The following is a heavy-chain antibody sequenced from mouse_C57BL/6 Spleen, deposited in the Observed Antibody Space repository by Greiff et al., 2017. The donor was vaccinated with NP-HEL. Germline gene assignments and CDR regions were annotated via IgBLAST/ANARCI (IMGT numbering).Heavy chain of an antibody. CDR3: TRWGVTTKYYFDY. CDR1: GYTFTDYE. V-gene: IGHV1-15*01. J-gene: IGHJ2*01. CDR2: IDPETGGT. Sequence: VQLQQSGAELVRPGASVTLSCKASGYTFTDYEMHWVKQTPVHGLEWIGAIDPETGGTAYNQKFKGKAILTADKSSSTAYMELRSLTSEDSAVYYCTRWGVTTKYYFDYWGQGTTLTVSS. D-gene: IGHD2-2*01.